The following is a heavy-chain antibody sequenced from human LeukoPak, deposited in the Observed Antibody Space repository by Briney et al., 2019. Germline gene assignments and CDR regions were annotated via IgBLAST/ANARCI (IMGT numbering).Heavy chain of an antibody. V-gene: IGHV3-30*09. Sequence: PGGSLRLSCAASRFTFNTYVMHWVRQSPGKGLEWVAGLSQDGSNEYYADSVKGRFAISRDNSKNTLYVQVNSLRVDDTAVYYCAREANAFDIWGQGTMVTVSS. J-gene: IGHJ3*02. CDR3: AREANAFDI. CDR2: LSQDGSNE. CDR1: RFTFNTYV.